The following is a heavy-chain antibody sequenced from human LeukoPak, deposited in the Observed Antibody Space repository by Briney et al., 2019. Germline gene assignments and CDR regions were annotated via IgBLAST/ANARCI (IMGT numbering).Heavy chain of an antibody. Sequence: PGGSLRLSCAASGFTFSSYGMHWVRQAPGKGLEWVAFIRYGGSNKYYADSVKGRFTISRDNSKNTVYLQMNSLAIEDTAIYYCAKNRWGSVATPDSWGQGTVVTVSS. D-gene: IGHD5-12*01. CDR1: GFTFSSYG. CDR2: IRYGGSNK. J-gene: IGHJ4*02. V-gene: IGHV3-30*02. CDR3: AKNRWGSVATPDS.